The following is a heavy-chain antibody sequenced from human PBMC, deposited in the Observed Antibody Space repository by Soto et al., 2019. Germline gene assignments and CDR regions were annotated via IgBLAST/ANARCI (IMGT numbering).Heavy chain of an antibody. CDR1: GGTFSSYA. D-gene: IGHD6-13*01. Sequence: AASVKVSCKASGGTFSSYAISWVRQAPGQGLEWMGGIIPIFGTANYAQKFQGRVTITADESTSTAYMELSSLRSEDTAVYYCASGSSSWYRNWFDPWGQGTLVTVSS. CDR2: IIPIFGTA. J-gene: IGHJ5*02. CDR3: ASGSSSWYRNWFDP. V-gene: IGHV1-69*13.